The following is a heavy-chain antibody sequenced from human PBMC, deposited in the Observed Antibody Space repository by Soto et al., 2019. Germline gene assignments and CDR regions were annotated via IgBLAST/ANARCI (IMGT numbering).Heavy chain of an antibody. Sequence: TLSLICGVYGGSFSGDYWSWIRQPPGKGLEWIGEINHSGSTNYNPSLKSRVTISVDTSKNQFSLKLSAVTAADTAVYYCARAKGERSYDFWSGYYRRPQINYYCMDVWGQVT. CDR3: ARAKGERSYDFWSGYYRRPQINYYCMDV. V-gene: IGHV4-34*01. J-gene: IGHJ6*02. D-gene: IGHD3-3*01. CDR1: GGSFSGDY. CDR2: INHSGST.